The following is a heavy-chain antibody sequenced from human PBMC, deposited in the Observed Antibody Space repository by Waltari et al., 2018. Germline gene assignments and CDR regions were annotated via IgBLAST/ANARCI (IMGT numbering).Heavy chain of an antibody. D-gene: IGHD3-3*01. Sequence: QVQLVQSGAEETKPGASVKVSCKASGYTFTGYYMHWVRQAPGQGLEWMGRINPDMGGTNYGHRFQGRVTKTRDTSISTAYMELSRLRSDDTAVYYCARAYDFWGGYYPSDAFDIWGQGTMVTVSS. CDR3: ARAYDFWGGYYPSDAFDI. J-gene: IGHJ3*02. V-gene: IGHV1-2*06. CDR2: INPDMGGT. CDR1: GYTFTGYY.